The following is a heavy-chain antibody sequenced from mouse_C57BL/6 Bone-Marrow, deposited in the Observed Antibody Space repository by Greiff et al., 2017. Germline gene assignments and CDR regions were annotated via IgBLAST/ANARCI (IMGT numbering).Heavy chain of an antibody. J-gene: IGHJ3*01. CDR2: IRNKANGYTT. D-gene: IGHD2-4*01. V-gene: IGHV7-3*01. CDR1: GFTFTDYY. Sequence: EVQLVESGGGLVQPGGSLILSCAASGFTFTDYYMSWVRQPPGKALEWLGFIRNKANGYTTEYSASVKGRFTISRDNSQSILYLQMNALRAEDSATYYCASCSYYDDDEGFAYWGQGTLVTVSA. CDR3: ASCSYYDDDEGFAY.